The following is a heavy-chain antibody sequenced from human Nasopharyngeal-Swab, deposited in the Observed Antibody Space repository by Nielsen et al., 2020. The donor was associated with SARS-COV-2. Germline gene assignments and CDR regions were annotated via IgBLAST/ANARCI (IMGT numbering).Heavy chain of an antibody. D-gene: IGHD7-27*01. Sequence: WIRQSPSRGLEWLGRTYYRSKWYNDYAESVKSRVTISPDTSKNQVSLQLNPVTPEDTGVYYCARGDWGHFDYWGQGTLVTVSS. J-gene: IGHJ4*02. CDR3: ARGDWGHFDY. V-gene: IGHV6-1*01. CDR2: TYYRSKWYN.